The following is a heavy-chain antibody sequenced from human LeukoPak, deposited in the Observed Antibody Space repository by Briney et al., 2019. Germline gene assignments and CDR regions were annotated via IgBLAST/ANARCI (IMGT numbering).Heavy chain of an antibody. CDR2: INPNSGGT. CDR1: GYTLTGYY. D-gene: IGHD1-26*01. J-gene: IGHJ3*02. V-gene: IGHV1-2*02. Sequence: ASVKVSCKASGYTLTGYYMHWVRQAPGQGLEWMGWINPNSGGTNYAQKFQGRVTMTRDTSISTAYMELSRLRSDDTAVYYCARLVGSWDAFDIWGQGTMVTVSS. CDR3: ARLVGSWDAFDI.